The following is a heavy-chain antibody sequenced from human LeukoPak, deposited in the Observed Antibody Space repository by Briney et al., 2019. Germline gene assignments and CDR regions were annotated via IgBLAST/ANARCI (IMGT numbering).Heavy chain of an antibody. CDR2: INPSGGST. V-gene: IGHV1-46*01. CDR3: ARSGTGYSSGLAPAYAFDI. J-gene: IGHJ3*02. D-gene: IGHD6-19*01. Sequence: ASVKVSCKASGGTFSSYAISWVRQAPGQGLEWMGIINPSGGSTSYAQKFQGRVTMTRDTSTSTVYMELSSLRSEDTAVYYCARSGTGYSSGLAPAYAFDIWGQGTMVTVSS. CDR1: GGTFSSYA.